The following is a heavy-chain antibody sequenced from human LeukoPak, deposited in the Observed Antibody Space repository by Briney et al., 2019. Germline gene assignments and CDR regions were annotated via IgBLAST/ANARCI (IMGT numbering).Heavy chain of an antibody. CDR1: GASISSGNYF. CDR2: IYTNGNT. D-gene: IGHD3-16*01. J-gene: IGHJ6*03. CDR3: ARVKDPGGYYYYYYMDV. Sequence: SETLSLTCTVSGASISSGNYFWSWIRQPAGKGLEWIGRIYTNGNTNYSPSLKSRVTISVDTSKNQFSLKLSSVTAADTAMYYCARVKDPGGYYYYYYMDVWGKGTTVTVSS. V-gene: IGHV4-61*02.